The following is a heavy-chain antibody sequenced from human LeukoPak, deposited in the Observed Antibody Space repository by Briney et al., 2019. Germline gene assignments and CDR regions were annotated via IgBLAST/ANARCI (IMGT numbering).Heavy chain of an antibody. Sequence: VASVKVSCKASGGTFSSYAISWVRQAPGQGLEWMGGIIPIFGTANYAQKFQGRVTITTDESTSTAYMELSSLRSEDTAVYYCARDDSYNWGLIDYWGQGTLVTVSS. CDR3: ARDDSYNWGLIDY. CDR2: IIPIFGTA. V-gene: IGHV1-69*05. D-gene: IGHD5-24*01. CDR1: GGTFSSYA. J-gene: IGHJ4*02.